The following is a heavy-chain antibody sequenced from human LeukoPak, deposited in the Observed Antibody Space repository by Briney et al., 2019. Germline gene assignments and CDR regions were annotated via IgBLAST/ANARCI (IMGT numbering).Heavy chain of an antibody. CDR3: AWGGWLRGYFDY. CDR2: MNPNSGNT. J-gene: IGHJ4*02. Sequence: ASVKVSCKASGYTFTSYDINWVRQATGQGLEWMGWMNPNSGNTGYAQKFQGRVTMTRNTSISTAYMELSSLRSEDTAVYYCAWGGWLRGYFDYWGQGTLVTVSS. CDR1: GYTFTSYD. D-gene: IGHD5-12*01. V-gene: IGHV1-8*02.